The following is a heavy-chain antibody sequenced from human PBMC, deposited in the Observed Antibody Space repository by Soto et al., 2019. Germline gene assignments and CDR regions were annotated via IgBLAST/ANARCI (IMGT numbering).Heavy chain of an antibody. Sequence: QVQLLQSGAEVKKPGASVKVSCKASGYTFSGYAISWVRQAPGQGLEWMGWTSAYNGNTNTVQEFQGRVTMTIDTSTSTAYMELRSVRSGDTAVYYGARPSGSYGEYAWSLVYWGQGTLVTVSS. J-gene: IGHJ4*02. CDR2: TSAYNGNT. D-gene: IGHD4-17*01. V-gene: IGHV1-18*01. CDR1: GYTFSGYA. CDR3: ARPSGSYGEYAWSLVY.